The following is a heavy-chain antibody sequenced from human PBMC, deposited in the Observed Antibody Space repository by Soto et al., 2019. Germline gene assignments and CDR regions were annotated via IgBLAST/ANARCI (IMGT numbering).Heavy chain of an antibody. CDR2: ISPYTVNT. D-gene: IGHD3-16*01. J-gene: IGHJ6*02. Sequence: QVQLVQSGDEVKKPGASVKVSCKASGYIFVNYGIAWVRQAPGQGLEWMGWISPYTVNTHSATKVQGRLTMTTDTSTSTAYMALGSLPADDPPVYYCGMGDNYVTPTPPDVWGPGTTVTVSS. CDR1: GYIFVNYG. V-gene: IGHV1-18*01. CDR3: GMGDNYVTPTPPDV.